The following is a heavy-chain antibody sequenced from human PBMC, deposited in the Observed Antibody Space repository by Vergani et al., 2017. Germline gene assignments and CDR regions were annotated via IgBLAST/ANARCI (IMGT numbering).Heavy chain of an antibody. CDR3: AGGYSSSWYVMDWFDP. D-gene: IGHD6-13*01. Sequence: QVQLQESGPGLVKPSETLSLTCTVSGGSISSYYWSWIRQPAGKGLEWIGRIYTSGSTNYNPSLKSRVTISVDTSKNQFSLKLSSVTAADTAVYYCAGGYSSSWYVMDWFDPWGQGTLVTVSS. J-gene: IGHJ5*02. CDR1: GGSISSYY. V-gene: IGHV4-4*07. CDR2: IYTSGST.